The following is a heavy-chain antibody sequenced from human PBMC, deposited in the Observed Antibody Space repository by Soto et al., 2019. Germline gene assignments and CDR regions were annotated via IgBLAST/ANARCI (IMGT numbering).Heavy chain of an antibody. J-gene: IGHJ1*01. CDR1: GFTFAKYW. Sequence: HPGRSLRLSWVLAGFTFAKYWMHWVRQAPGKGLVGVARIETDGTTQTYADSVEGRFAISRDNAKNTLYLHMNSLRAEDTAVYYCGRQAALWEKVDFRGHGTPVTVSS. V-gene: IGHV3-74*01. CDR2: IETDGTTQ. D-gene: IGHD3-10*01. CDR3: GRQAALWEKVDF.